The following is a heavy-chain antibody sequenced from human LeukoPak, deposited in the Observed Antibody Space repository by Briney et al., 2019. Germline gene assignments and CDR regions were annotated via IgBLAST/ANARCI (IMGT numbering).Heavy chain of an antibody. Sequence: GGSLRLSCAASGFTFSSYGMHWVRQAPGKGLEWVAVIWYDGSNKYYADSVKGRFTISRDNSKNTLYLQMNSLRAEDTAVYYCARDQFGRDGYNSLDYWGQGTLVTVSS. V-gene: IGHV3-33*01. CDR1: GFTFSSYG. D-gene: IGHD5-24*01. CDR3: ARDQFGRDGYNSLDY. J-gene: IGHJ4*02. CDR2: IWYDGSNK.